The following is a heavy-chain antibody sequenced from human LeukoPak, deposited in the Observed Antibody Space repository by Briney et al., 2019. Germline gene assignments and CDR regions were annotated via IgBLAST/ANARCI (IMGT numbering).Heavy chain of an antibody. Sequence: GGSLRLSCAASGFFFNTYWMHWVRQAPGKGLVWVSRINSDGSKTSHADSVKGRFTISRDNTKNTLYLQMNGLRAEDTAVYYCAREGSLEYYFDYWGRGTLVTVSS. D-gene: IGHD3-10*01. CDR3: AREGSLEYYFDY. J-gene: IGHJ4*02. CDR1: GFFFNTYW. V-gene: IGHV3-74*01. CDR2: INSDGSKT.